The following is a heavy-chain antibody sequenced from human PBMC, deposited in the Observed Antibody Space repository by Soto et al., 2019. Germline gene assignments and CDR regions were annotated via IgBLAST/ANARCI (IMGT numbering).Heavy chain of an antibody. J-gene: IGHJ4*02. CDR3: ARDRHYENHTFYYLKYYFDY. V-gene: IGHV1-69*01. Sequence: QVQLGQSGTEVKNPGSSLRVSCRTSGGTFSSFPIPWVRQAPGQGLEWGGGIIPVLGAPSYAQTFQGRVTITADESTSAAYLELSSLRSDDTAVYFCARDRHYENHTFYYLKYYFDYWGQGTLVTVSS. D-gene: IGHD3-22*01. CDR2: IIPVLGAP. CDR1: GGTFSSFP.